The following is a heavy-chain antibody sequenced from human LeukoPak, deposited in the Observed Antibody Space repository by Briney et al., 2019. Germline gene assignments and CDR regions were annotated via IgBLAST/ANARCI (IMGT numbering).Heavy chain of an antibody. CDR3: ATHCSGVSCYGSDGP. Sequence: ASVKVSCKASGYNFAGSGISWVRQAPGQGLEWMGWISAYNSDTNYAQEFHGRVTMTTDTPTSTAYMELRSLRSDDTAVYYRATHCSGVSCYGSDGPWGQGTLVTVSS. V-gene: IGHV1-18*01. CDR2: ISAYNSDT. J-gene: IGHJ5*02. CDR1: GYNFAGSG. D-gene: IGHD2-15*01.